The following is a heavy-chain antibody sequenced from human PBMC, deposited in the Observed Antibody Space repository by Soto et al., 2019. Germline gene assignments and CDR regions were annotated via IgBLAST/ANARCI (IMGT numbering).Heavy chain of an antibody. CDR2: IYYSGST. CDR1: GGSISIYY. CDR3: ASASVAGRFDY. J-gene: IGHJ4*02. Sequence: LSLTCTVSGGSISIYYWSWIRQSPGTGLEWVGYIYYSGSTSYSPSLKSRVTISLDTSKNQFSLKLSSVTAADTAVYYCASASVAGRFDYWGQGTLVTVSS. V-gene: IGHV4-59*01. D-gene: IGHD6-19*01.